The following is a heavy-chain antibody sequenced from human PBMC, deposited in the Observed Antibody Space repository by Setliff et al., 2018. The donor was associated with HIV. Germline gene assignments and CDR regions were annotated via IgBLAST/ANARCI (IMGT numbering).Heavy chain of an antibody. Sequence: PSETLSLTCVVSGYSIGSGYYWGWIRQAPGKGLEWLGGISNSGTAYYNPSLKSRVTISVDTSKNQFSLKLSSVTVADTALYYCGRDEHGFNSNWYGVDWGQGTLVTVSS. D-gene: IGHD6-13*01. J-gene: IGHJ4*02. CDR3: GRDEHGFNSNWYGVD. V-gene: IGHV4-38-2*02. CDR2: ISNSGTA. CDR1: GYSIGSGYY.